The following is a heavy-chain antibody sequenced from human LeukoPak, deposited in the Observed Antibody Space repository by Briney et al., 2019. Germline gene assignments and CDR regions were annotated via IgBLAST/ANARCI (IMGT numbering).Heavy chain of an antibody. CDR1: GFIVRSIY. J-gene: IGHJ6*02. CDR2: IYSGGST. Sequence: GSLRPACPASGFIVRSIYMSWVRQAPGEGMEWVSVIYSGGSTYYTASVKGRFTITRDNSKNTLYLQMNSLRAEDTAVYYCARDTRSSSNYYYGKDGWGQGTTVTVSS. V-gene: IGHV3-66*01. D-gene: IGHD6-13*01. CDR3: ARDTRSSSNYYYGKDG.